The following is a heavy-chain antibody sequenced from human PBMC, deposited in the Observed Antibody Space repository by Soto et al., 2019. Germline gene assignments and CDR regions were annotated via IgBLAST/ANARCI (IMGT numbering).Heavy chain of an antibody. CDR2: IDPKSGGT. J-gene: IGHJ4*02. D-gene: IGHD6-6*01. CDR1: GPTFLAYY. V-gene: IGHV1-2*02. CDR3: ARISADVPE. Sequence: QLVQSGAEVKKPGASVKVSCKTSGPTFLAYYIHWVRQAPGQGLEWMGWIDPKSGGTTYEQKFLGRVTMTRDTSINTAYMELNTLSSDDTALYDCARISADVPEWGPGTLITVSS.